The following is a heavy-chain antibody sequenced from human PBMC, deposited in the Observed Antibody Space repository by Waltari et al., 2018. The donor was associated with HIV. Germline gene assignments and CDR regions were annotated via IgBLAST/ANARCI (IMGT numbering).Heavy chain of an antibody. V-gene: IGHV3-15*01. CDR2: IKKKIDGVTT. CDR3: TFLLLIGATNAFEI. CDR1: GFTFSNAW. D-gene: IGHD3-22*01. Sequence: EVQVVESGGGLVKTGESLRLSCEVSGFTFSNAWMSWVRQAPGKGLEWVGRIKKKIDGVTTDYAETVKGRFTISKNDSQDTLYLQMDSLKSDDTAVYYCTFLLLIGATNAFEIWGRGSMVTVSS. J-gene: IGHJ3*02.